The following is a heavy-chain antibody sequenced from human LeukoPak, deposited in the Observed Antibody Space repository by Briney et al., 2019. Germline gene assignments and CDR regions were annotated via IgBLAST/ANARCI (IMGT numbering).Heavy chain of an antibody. V-gene: IGHV4-34*01. CDR2: INHSGST. Sequence: PSETLPLTCAVYGGSFSGYYWSWIRQPPGKGLEWIGEINHSGSTNYNPSLKSRVTISVDTSKNQFSLKLSSVTAADTAVYYCARGGGGSYYDYWGQGTLVTVSS. D-gene: IGHD1-26*01. J-gene: IGHJ4*02. CDR1: GGSFSGYY. CDR3: ARGGGGSYYDY.